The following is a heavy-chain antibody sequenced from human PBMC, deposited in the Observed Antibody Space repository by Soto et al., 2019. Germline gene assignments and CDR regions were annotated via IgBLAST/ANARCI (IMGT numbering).Heavy chain of an antibody. CDR3: ARDQYSSSWYPPYYYYGMDV. CDR1: GGSISSYY. J-gene: IGHJ6*02. D-gene: IGHD6-13*01. Sequence: SETLSLTCTVSGGSISSYYWSWIRQPAGKGLEWIGRIYTSGSTNYNPSLKSRVTMSVDTSKNQFSLKLSSVTAADTAVYYCARDQYSSSWYPPYYYYGMDVWGQGTTVTVSS. CDR2: IYTSGST. V-gene: IGHV4-4*07.